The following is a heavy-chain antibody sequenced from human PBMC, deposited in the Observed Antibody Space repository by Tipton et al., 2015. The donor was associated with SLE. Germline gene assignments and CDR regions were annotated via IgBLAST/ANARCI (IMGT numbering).Heavy chain of an antibody. CDR3: TRHDAQAGAHYFDY. V-gene: IGHV3-49*04. J-gene: IGHJ4*02. D-gene: IGHD6-19*01. Sequence: SLRLSCTASGFTFGDYAMSWVRQAPGKGLEWVGFIRSKAYGGTTEYAASVKGRFTISRDDSKSIAYLQMNSLKTEDTAVYYCTRHDAQAGAHYFDYWGQGTLVTVSS. CDR1: GFTFGDYA. CDR2: IRSKAYGGTT.